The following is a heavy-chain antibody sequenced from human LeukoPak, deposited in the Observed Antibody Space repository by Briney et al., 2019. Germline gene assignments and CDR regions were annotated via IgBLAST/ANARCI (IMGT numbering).Heavy chain of an antibody. Sequence: GASVKVSCKASGYTFTSYAMNWVRQAPGQGLEWMGWINTNTGNPTYAQGFTGRFVFSLDTSVSTAYLQISSLKAEDTAVYYCASDYSSSWYSGFDPWGQGTLVTVSS. CDR1: GYTFTSYA. CDR3: ASDYSSSWYSGFDP. D-gene: IGHD6-13*01. CDR2: INTNTGNP. J-gene: IGHJ5*02. V-gene: IGHV7-4-1*02.